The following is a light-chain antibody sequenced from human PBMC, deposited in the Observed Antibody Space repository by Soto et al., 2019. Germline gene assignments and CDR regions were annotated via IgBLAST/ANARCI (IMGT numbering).Light chain of an antibody. V-gene: IGKV1-5*01. CDR2: DAS. CDR3: HQYTSFYT. J-gene: IGKJ2*01. CDR1: QSISNW. Sequence: DIQMTQSPSTLSASVGDRVTITCRASQSISNWLAWYQQKPGKAPKLLIYDASSLESGVPSRFSGSGSGIEFTLTISSLQPDDFATYYCHQYTSFYTFGQGTRLEIK.